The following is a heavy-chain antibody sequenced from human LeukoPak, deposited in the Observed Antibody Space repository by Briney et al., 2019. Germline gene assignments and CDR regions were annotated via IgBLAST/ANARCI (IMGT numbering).Heavy chain of an antibody. J-gene: IGHJ4*02. CDR3: ARGPGWAVVVAARSSFDY. Sequence: SVKVSCKASGGTFSSYAISWVRPAPGQGLEWMGRIIPILGIANYAQKFQGRVTITADKSTSTAYMELSSLRSDDTAVYYCARGPGWAVVVAARSSFDYWGQGTLVTVSS. V-gene: IGHV1-69*04. CDR2: IIPILGIA. D-gene: IGHD2-15*01. CDR1: GGTFSSYA.